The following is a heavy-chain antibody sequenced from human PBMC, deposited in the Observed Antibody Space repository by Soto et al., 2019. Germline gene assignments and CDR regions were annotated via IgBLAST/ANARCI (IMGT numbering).Heavy chain of an antibody. CDR1: GFTFSDAW. CDR2: IKSNTDGGTT. Sequence: GSLRLSCAASGFTFSDAWMNWVRQAPGKGLEWVVRIKSNTDGGTTDYAAPVKVRFTISRDDSENTLYLEMNSLNTEDTAVYYCTAGRSEMPTITIAHWGQGSLVTVPS. D-gene: IGHD2-21*01. J-gene: IGHJ4*02. CDR3: TAGRSEMPTITIAH. V-gene: IGHV3-15*07.